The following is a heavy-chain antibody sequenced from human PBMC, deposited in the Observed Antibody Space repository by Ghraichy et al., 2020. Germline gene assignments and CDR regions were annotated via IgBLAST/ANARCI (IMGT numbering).Heavy chain of an antibody. Sequence: GGSLRLSCAASGFTFSSYGMHWVRQAPGKGLEWVAVIWYDGSNKYYADSVKGRFTISRDNSKNTLYLQMNSLRAEDTAVYYCARASDLIRGVIILHSRQPLDYWGQGTLVTVSS. V-gene: IGHV3-33*01. J-gene: IGHJ4*02. CDR2: IWYDGSNK. CDR1: GFTFSSYG. CDR3: ARASDLIRGVIILHSRQPLDY. D-gene: IGHD3-10*01.